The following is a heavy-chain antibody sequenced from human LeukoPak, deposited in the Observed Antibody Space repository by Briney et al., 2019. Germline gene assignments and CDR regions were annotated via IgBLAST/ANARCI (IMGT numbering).Heavy chain of an antibody. CDR2: IKQDGSQK. V-gene: IGHV3-7*01. CDR3: AREGSAYCSSNRCYRAFDP. J-gene: IGHJ5*02. CDR1: GFTFSSYW. D-gene: IGHD2-2*01. Sequence: GGSLRLSCAASGFTFSSYWMSWVRQPPGKGLERVANIKQDGSQKYYVDSVKGRFTISRDNAKNSLYLQMNSLRGEHTAVYYCAREGSAYCSSNRCYRAFDPWGQGTLVTVSS.